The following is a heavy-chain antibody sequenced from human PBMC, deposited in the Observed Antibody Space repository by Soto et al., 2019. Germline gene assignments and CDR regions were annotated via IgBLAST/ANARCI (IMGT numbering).Heavy chain of an antibody. J-gene: IGHJ6*02. Sequence: QVQLVESGGGVVQPGRSLRLSCAASGFTFSTYAMHWVRQAPGKGLEWVAVISYDGNNQQYADSVKGRFTISRDNSKTMPDLQMSSLIAVETAAYYCAGEARAGRCSGDSCYFYFGLDVWGPGTTVTVSS. V-gene: IGHV3-30-3*01. D-gene: IGHD2-15*01. CDR2: ISYDGNNQ. CDR3: AGEARAGRCSGDSCYFYFGLDV. CDR1: GFTFSTYA.